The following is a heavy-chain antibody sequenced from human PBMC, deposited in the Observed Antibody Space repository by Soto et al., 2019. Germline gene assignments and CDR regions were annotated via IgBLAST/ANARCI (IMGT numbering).Heavy chain of an antibody. V-gene: IGHV3-23*01. CDR3: AKDRAGIAVAGYYFDY. D-gene: IGHD6-19*01. J-gene: IGHJ4*02. Sequence: GGSLRLSCAASGFTFSSYAMSWVRQAPGKGLEWVSAISGSGGSTYYADSVKGRFTISRDNSKNTLYLQMNSLRAEDTAVYYCAKDRAGIAVAGYYFDYWGQGTLVTVSS. CDR1: GFTFSSYA. CDR2: ISGSGGST.